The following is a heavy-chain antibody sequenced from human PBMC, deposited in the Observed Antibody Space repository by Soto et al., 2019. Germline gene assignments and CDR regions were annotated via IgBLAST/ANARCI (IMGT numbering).Heavy chain of an antibody. Sequence: PSETLSLTCTVSGGSISSYYWSWIRQPPGKGLEWIGYIYYSGSTNYNPSLKSRVTISVDTSKNQFSLKLSSVTAADTAVYYCARVALLEEYYDILTGYYGHYFDYWGQGTLVTVSS. J-gene: IGHJ4*02. CDR2: IYYSGST. CDR1: GGSISSYY. V-gene: IGHV4-59*01. CDR3: ARVALLEEYYDILTGYYGHYFDY. D-gene: IGHD3-9*01.